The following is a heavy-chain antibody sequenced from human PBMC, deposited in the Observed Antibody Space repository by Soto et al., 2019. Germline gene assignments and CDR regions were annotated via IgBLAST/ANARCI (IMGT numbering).Heavy chain of an antibody. CDR3: VKGEYYYDSSGYYPFDY. CDR1: GYTFTSYA. Sequence: ASVKVSCKASGYTFTSYAISWVRQAPGQGLEWMGWISAYNGNTNYAQKLQGRVTMTTDTSTSTAYMELSSLRVEDTAVYYCVKGEYYYDSSGYYPFDYWGQGTLVTVSS. V-gene: IGHV1-18*01. J-gene: IGHJ4*02. CDR2: ISAYNGNT. D-gene: IGHD3-22*01.